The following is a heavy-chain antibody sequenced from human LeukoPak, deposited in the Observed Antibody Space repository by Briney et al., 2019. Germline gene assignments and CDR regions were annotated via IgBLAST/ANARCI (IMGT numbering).Heavy chain of an antibody. V-gene: IGHV3-23*01. D-gene: IGHD3-16*01. J-gene: IGHJ4*02. CDR3: AKKSKVWGIYQIIDD. Sequence: GGSLRLSCAASGFTFSSYAMSWVRQAPGKGLEWVSAISGSGGSTYYADSVKGRFTISRDNSKNTLYLQMNSLRAEDTAVYYCAKKSKVWGIYQIIDDWGQGTLVTVSS. CDR2: ISGSGGST. CDR1: GFTFSSYA.